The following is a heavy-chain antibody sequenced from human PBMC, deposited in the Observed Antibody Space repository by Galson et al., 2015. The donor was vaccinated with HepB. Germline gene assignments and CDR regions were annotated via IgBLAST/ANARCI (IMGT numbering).Heavy chain of an antibody. V-gene: IGHV3-30*18. Sequence: SLRLSCAASGFSFTSYGMHWVRQAPGEGLEWLAVISYDGVYQYYADSVKGRFTISRDISKNTLYLQMNSLIPEDTAVYYCAKDYYGLDYWGQGTLVTVSS. D-gene: IGHD3-10*01. CDR1: GFSFTSYG. J-gene: IGHJ4*02. CDR2: ISYDGVYQ. CDR3: AKDYYGLDY.